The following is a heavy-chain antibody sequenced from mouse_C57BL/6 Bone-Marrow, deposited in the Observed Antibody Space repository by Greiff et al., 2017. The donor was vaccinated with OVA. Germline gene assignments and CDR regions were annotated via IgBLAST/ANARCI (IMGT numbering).Heavy chain of an antibody. D-gene: IGHD2-2*01. CDR1: GFTFSSYA. CDR2: ISSGGDYT. CDR3: TRDYGYDYAMDY. Sequence: EVKLMESGEGLVKPGGSLKLSCAASGFTFSSYAMSWVRQTPEKRLEWVAYISSGGDYTYYADTVKGRFTISRDNARNTLYLQMSSLKSEDTAMYYCTRDYGYDYAMDYWGQGTSVTVSS. V-gene: IGHV5-9-1*02. J-gene: IGHJ4*01.